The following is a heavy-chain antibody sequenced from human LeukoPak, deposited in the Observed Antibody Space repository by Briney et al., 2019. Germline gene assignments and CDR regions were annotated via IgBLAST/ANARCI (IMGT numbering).Heavy chain of an antibody. J-gene: IGHJ5*02. V-gene: IGHV4-34*01. D-gene: IGHD3-22*01. Sequence: SETLSLTCAVYGGSFSGYYWSWIRQPPGKGLEWIGEINHSGSTNYNPSLKSRVTISVDTSKNQFSLKLSSVTAADTAVYYCARDVMVVSWFDPWGQGTLVTVSS. CDR3: ARDVMVVSWFDP. CDR1: GGSFSGYY. CDR2: INHSGST.